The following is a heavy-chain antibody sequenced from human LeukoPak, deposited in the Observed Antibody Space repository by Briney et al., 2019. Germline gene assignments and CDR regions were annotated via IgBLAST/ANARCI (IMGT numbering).Heavy chain of an antibody. Sequence: SQTLSLTCTVSGGSISSGGYYWSWIRQHPGKGLEWIGYIYYSGGTYYNPSLKSRVTISVDTSKNQFSLQLSSVTAADTAVYYCARGGSGSPCFDYWGQGTLVTVSS. D-gene: IGHD3-10*01. V-gene: IGHV4-31*03. CDR2: IYYSGGT. J-gene: IGHJ4*02. CDR3: ARGGSGSPCFDY. CDR1: GGSISSGGYY.